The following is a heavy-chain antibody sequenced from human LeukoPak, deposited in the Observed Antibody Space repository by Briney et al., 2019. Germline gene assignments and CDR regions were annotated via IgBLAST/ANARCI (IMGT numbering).Heavy chain of an antibody. CDR1: GFTFSSYG. J-gene: IGHJ4*02. CDR2: IWYDGSNK. V-gene: IGHV3-33*01. Sequence: PGRSLRLSCAASGFTFSSYGMHWVGQASGKGLEWVAVIWYDGSNKYYADSVKGRFTISRDNSKNTLYLQMNSLRAEDTAVYYCARPHDSSGYYHYWFDYWGQGTLVTVSS. D-gene: IGHD3-22*01. CDR3: ARPHDSSGYYHYWFDY.